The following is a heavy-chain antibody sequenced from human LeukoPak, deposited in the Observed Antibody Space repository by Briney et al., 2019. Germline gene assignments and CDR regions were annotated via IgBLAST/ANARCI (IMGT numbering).Heavy chain of an antibody. Sequence: ASETLSLTCAVYGGFFSGYYWSWIRQPPGKGVEWIGEINHSGSTNYNPSLKSRVTISVDTSKNQFSLKLSSVTAADTAVYYCARQSVVVPAAMTPDSYNWFDPWGQGTLVTVSS. CDR1: GGFFSGYY. D-gene: IGHD2-2*01. CDR2: INHSGST. CDR3: ARQSVVVPAAMTPDSYNWFDP. V-gene: IGHV4-34*01. J-gene: IGHJ5*02.